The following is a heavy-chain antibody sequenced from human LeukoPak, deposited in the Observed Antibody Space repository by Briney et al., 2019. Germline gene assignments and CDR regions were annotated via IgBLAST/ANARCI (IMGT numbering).Heavy chain of an antibody. V-gene: IGHV3-23*01. CDR2: IRGSDGGT. D-gene: IGHD4-17*01. J-gene: IGHJ3*02. CDR3: ARDPNGDYIGAFDT. CDR1: GFTFSNYA. Sequence: PGGSLRLSCTVSGFTFSNYAMTWVRQAPGKGLEWVSSIRGSDGGTHYAGSVKGRFTISRDNSKNTLFLQMNSLRGEDTAIYYCARDPNGDYIGAFDTGGPGTMVTVSS.